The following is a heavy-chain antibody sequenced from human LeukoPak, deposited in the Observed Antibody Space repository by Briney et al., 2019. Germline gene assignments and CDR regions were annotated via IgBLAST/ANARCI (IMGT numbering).Heavy chain of an antibody. CDR3: ASVIAARPNHYFDY. D-gene: IGHD6-6*01. CDR1: GGSINTYF. J-gene: IGHJ4*02. CDR2: IYYSGST. V-gene: IGHV4-59*08. Sequence: SETLSLTCTVSGGSINTYFWSWIRQPPGKGLEWIGYIYYSGSTNYNPSLKSRVTISVDTSKNQFSLKLSSVAAADTAVYYCASVIAARPNHYFDYWGQGTLVTVSS.